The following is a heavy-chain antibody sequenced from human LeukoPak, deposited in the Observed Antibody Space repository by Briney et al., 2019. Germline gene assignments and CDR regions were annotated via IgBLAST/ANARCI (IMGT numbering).Heavy chain of an antibody. Sequence: GGSLRLSCVASGFTFSNHWMHWVRQAPGKGLVWVSRINSDGSSTTSADSVKGRFTVSRDNAENTLFLQMNSLRADDTAVYFCARGNAHAFDIWGQGTMVTVSS. D-gene: IGHD1-1*01. V-gene: IGHV3-74*01. CDR1: GFTFSNHW. CDR3: ARGNAHAFDI. CDR2: INSDGSST. J-gene: IGHJ3*02.